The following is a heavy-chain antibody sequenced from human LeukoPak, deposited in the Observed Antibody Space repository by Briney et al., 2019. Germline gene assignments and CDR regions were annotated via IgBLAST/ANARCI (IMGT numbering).Heavy chain of an antibody. J-gene: IGHJ4*02. CDR2: INPDGSRK. V-gene: IGHV3-7*01. D-gene: IGHD5-24*01. CDR1: GFTFSTNW. CDR3: AKLLGSATTYDY. Sequence: GGSLRLSCEASGFTFSTNWMSWVRQAPGKGLEWVASINPDGSRKLYVDSVKGRFTISRDNTKNSLYLQMNSLGAEDTAMYYCAKLLGSATTYDYWGQGTRVPVST.